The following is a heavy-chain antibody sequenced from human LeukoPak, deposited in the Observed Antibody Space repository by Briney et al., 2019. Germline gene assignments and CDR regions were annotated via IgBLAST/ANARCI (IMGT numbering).Heavy chain of an antibody. CDR3: ARVSSGWYVGDY. D-gene: IGHD6-19*01. CDR1: GGSISSYY. J-gene: IGHJ4*02. CDR2: IYYSGST. Sequence: PSETLSLTCTVSGGSISSYYWSWIRQPPGKGLEWIGYIYYSGSTYYNPSLKSRVTISVDTSKNQFSLKLSSVTAADTAVYYCARVSSGWYVGDYWGQGTLVTVSS. V-gene: IGHV4-59*12.